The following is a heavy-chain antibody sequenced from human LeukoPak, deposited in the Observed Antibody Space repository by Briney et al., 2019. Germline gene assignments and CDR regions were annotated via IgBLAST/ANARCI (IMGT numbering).Heavy chain of an antibody. Sequence: GGSLRLSCAASGFTFSSYGMHWVRQAPGKGLEWVAVIWYDGSNKYYADSVKGRFTISRDNSKNTLYLQMNSLRAEDTAVYYCARVVGTPLEYYYGMDVWGQGTTVTVSS. J-gene: IGHJ6*02. CDR3: ARVVGTPLEYYYGMDV. CDR2: IWYDGSNK. CDR1: GFTFSSYG. V-gene: IGHV3-33*01. D-gene: IGHD5-12*01.